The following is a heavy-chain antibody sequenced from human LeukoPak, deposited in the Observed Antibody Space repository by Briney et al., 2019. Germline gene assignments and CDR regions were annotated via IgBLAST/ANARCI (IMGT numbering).Heavy chain of an antibody. CDR2: IYSGGST. V-gene: IGHV3-53*01. Sequence: GGSLRLSCAASGFTVSSNYMSWVRQAPGKGLEWVSVIYSGGSTYYADSVKGRFTISRDNSKNTLYLQMNSLRAEDTAVHYCARKYYYDSSGYSYYFDYWGQGTLVTVSS. J-gene: IGHJ4*02. D-gene: IGHD3-22*01. CDR1: GFTVSSNY. CDR3: ARKYYYDSSGYSYYFDY.